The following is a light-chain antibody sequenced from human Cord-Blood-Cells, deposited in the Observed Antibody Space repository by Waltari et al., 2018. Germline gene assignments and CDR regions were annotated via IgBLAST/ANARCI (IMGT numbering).Light chain of an antibody. CDR1: QSVSSY. V-gene: IGKV3-11*01. CDR2: DAS. J-gene: IGKJ4*01. Sequence: EIVLTQSPATLSLLQGERAPLSCRASQSVSSYLAWYQQKPGQAPRLRIYDASNRATGIPARFSGSGSGTDFTLTISSLEPEDFAVYYCQQRSNWPLTFGGGTKVEIK. CDR3: QQRSNWPLT.